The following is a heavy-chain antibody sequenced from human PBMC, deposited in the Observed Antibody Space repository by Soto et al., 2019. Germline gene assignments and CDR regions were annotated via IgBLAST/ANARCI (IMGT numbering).Heavy chain of an antibody. V-gene: IGHV4-34*01. CDR1: GGSFSGYY. CDR2: INHSGST. CDR3: ARGVAAAGNNWFDP. D-gene: IGHD6-13*01. Sequence: SETLSLTCAVYGGSFSGYYWSWIRQPPGKGLEWIGEINHSGSTNYNPSLKSRVTISVDTSKNQFSLKLSSVTAADTAVYYCARGVAAAGNNWFDPWGQGTLVTVSS. J-gene: IGHJ5*02.